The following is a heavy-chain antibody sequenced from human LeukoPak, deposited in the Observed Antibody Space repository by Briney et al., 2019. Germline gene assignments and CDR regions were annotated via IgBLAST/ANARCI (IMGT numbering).Heavy chain of an antibody. V-gene: IGHV4-39*07. CDR3: ARELSPTLFDY. D-gene: IGHD4-17*01. CDR1: GGSFSSYY. CDR2: IYYSGST. J-gene: IGHJ4*02. Sequence: SETLSLTCAVYGGSFSSYYWGWIRQPPGKGLEWIGSIYYSGSTYYNPSLKRRVTISVDTSKKQFSLKLSSVTAADTAVYYCARELSPTLFDYWGQGTLVTVSS.